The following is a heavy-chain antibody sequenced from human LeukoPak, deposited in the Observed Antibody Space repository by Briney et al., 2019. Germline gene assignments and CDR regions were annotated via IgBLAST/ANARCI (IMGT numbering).Heavy chain of an antibody. V-gene: IGHV4-39*01. CDR3: ARQVRGVTLDNWFDP. J-gene: IGHJ5*02. Sequence: SETLSLTCTVSGGSISSSSYYWGWIRQPPGKGLEWIGSIYYSGSTYYNPSLKSRVTISVDTSKNQFSLKLSSVTAADTAVYYCARQVRGVTLDNWFDPWGQGNLVTVSS. CDR2: IYYSGST. CDR1: GGSISSSSYY. D-gene: IGHD3-10*01.